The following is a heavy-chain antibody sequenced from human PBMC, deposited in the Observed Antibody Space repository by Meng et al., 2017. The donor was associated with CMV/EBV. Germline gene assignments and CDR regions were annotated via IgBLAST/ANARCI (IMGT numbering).Heavy chain of an antibody. Sequence: CKASGGTFSSYTISWVRQAPGQGLEWMGRIIPILGIANYAQKFQGRVTITADKSTSTAYMELSSLRSEDTAVYYCARSGAYYYGMDVWGQGTMVTVSS. J-gene: IGHJ6*02. CDR2: IIPILGIA. CDR1: GGTFSSYT. V-gene: IGHV1-69*02. CDR3: ARSGAYYYGMDV.